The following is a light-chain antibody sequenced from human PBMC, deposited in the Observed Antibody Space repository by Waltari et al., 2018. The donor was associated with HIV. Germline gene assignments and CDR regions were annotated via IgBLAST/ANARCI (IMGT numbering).Light chain of an antibody. Sequence: EIVMTQSPATLSVSPGERVTLSCRASQSVSSDLAWYQQKPGQAPRLLTYGASTRATGIPARFSGSGSGTEFTLTISSLQSEDFAVYYCQQYTNWPLTFGGGTKVEIK. CDR3: QQYTNWPLT. CDR1: QSVSSD. CDR2: GAS. J-gene: IGKJ4*01. V-gene: IGKV3-15*01.